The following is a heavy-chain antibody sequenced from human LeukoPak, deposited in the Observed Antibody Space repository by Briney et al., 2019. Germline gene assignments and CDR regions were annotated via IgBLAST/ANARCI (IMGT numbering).Heavy chain of an antibody. V-gene: IGHV3-30*18. Sequence: PGRSLRLSCAASGFTFSTYGMHWVRQAPGKGLEWVAVMSSGGNKEYYADSVRDRFTISRDNSNNTLSLQMNSLRPEDTAVYYCAKGLRGYYYFDYWDQGTLVTVSS. J-gene: IGHJ4*02. D-gene: IGHD5-18*01. CDR1: GFTFSTYG. CDR3: AKGLRGYYYFDY. CDR2: MSSGGNKE.